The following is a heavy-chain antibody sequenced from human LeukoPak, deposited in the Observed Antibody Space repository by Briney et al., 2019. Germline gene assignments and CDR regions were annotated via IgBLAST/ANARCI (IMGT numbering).Heavy chain of an antibody. J-gene: IGHJ6*02. Sequence: ASVKVSCKASGYTFTGYDINWVRQATGQGLEWMGWMNPNSGNTGYAQKFQGRVTMTRNTSISTAYMELSSLRSEDTAVYYCARGFSKGSVFPYYDFWSGYRDMDVWGQGTTVTVSS. CDR1: GYTFTGYD. CDR2: MNPNSGNT. CDR3: ARGFSKGSVFPYYDFWSGYRDMDV. D-gene: IGHD3-3*01. V-gene: IGHV1-8*01.